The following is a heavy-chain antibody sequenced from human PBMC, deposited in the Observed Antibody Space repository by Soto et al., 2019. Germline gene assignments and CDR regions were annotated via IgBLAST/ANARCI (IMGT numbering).Heavy chain of an antibody. CDR2: INHSGST. D-gene: IGHD1-7*01. J-gene: IGHJ5*02. CDR1: GGSFSGYY. CDR3: ARASRSPLITGTTRGWFNP. V-gene: IGHV4-34*01. Sequence: SETLSLTCAVYGGSFSGYYWSWIRQPPGKGLEWIGEINHSGSTNYNPSLKSRVTISVDTSKNQFSLKLSSVTAADTAVYYCARASRSPLITGTTRGWFNPWGQGTLVTVSS.